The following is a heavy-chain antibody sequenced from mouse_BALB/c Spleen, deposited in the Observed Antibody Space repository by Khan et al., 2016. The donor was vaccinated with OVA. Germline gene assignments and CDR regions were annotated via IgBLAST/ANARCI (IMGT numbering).Heavy chain of an antibody. V-gene: IGHV2-6-1*01. CDR3: ARQPYYHYNIMDY. J-gene: IGHJ4*01. CDR2: IWSDGST. CDR1: GFSLTNYG. Sequence: QMQLEESGPGLVAPSQSLSITCTISGFSLTNYGVHWIRQPPGKGLEWLVVIWSDGSTTYNSALKSRLTISKDNSKSQVFLKMNSLQTEYTAMYFCARQPYYHYNIMDYSGQGTSVTVSS. D-gene: IGHD2-10*01.